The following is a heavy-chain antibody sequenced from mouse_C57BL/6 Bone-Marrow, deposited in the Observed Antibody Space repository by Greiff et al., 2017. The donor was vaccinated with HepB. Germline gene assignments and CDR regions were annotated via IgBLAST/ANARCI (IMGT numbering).Heavy chain of an antibody. V-gene: IGHV1-7*01. CDR1: GYTFTSYW. Sequence: VKLMESGAELAKPGASVKLSCKASGYTFTSYWMHWVKQRPGQGLEWIGYINPSSGYTKYNQKFKDKATLTADKSSSTAYMQLSSLTYEDSAVYYCASTTEREYYAMGYWGQGASVTVSS. CDR3: ASTTEREYYAMGY. J-gene: IGHJ4*01. D-gene: IGHD1-1*01. CDR2: INPSSGYT.